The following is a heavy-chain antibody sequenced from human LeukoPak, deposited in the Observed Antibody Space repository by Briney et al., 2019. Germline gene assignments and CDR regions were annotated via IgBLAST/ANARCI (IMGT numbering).Heavy chain of an antibody. CDR2: IYSSGST. CDR3: AREDYTWYVDY. D-gene: IGHD4-11*01. CDR1: GGSISSGSYY. J-gene: IGHJ4*02. Sequence: ASETLSLTCTVSGGSISSGSYYWNWIRQPAGKGLEWIGRIYSSGSTHYNPSLKSRVTISVDTSKNQFSLKLSSVTAADTAVYYCAREDYTWYVDYWGQGTLVTVSS. V-gene: IGHV4-61*02.